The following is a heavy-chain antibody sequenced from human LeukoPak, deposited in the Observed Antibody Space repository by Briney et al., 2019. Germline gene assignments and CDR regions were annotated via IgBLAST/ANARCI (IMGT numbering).Heavy chain of an antibody. CDR2: IRTTAEGAQYA. CDR3: ATDQRYAFDY. CDR1: GFSFTDYP. Sequence: PGGSLRLSCAASGFSFTDYPMNWVRQAPGKGLEWISNIRTTAEGAQYAYYADSVKRRVTISRDDGQNTLYLHMNSLRDDDTAVYYCATDQRYAFDYWGQGILVT. D-gene: IGHD3-9*01. V-gene: IGHV3-48*02. J-gene: IGHJ4*02.